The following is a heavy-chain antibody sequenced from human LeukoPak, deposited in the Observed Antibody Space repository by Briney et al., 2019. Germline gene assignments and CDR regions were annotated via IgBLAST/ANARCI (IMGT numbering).Heavy chain of an antibody. D-gene: IGHD6-6*01. Sequence: PGGSLRLSCSASGFTLSSYGMSWVRQAPGKGPEWGANINQDGSQKYHVDSVKGRFTISRDNAKNSLYLQMNSLRAEDTAVYYCARAVAARSSYWGQGTLVTVSS. CDR2: INQDGSQK. CDR1: GFTLSSYG. J-gene: IGHJ4*02. V-gene: IGHV3-7*01. CDR3: ARAVAARSSY.